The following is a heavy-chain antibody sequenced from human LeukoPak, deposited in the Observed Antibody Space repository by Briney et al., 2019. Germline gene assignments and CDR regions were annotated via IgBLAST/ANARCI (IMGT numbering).Heavy chain of an antibody. CDR1: GFTFSSFT. J-gene: IGHJ3*02. CDR3: AREMYYYDSSGGAFDI. Sequence: PGGSLRPSCAAAGFTFSSFTMNWVRQAPGKGLEWVANIKQDGSEKYYVDSVKGRFTISRDNAKNSLYLQMNSLRAEDTAVYYCAREMYYYDSSGGAFDIWGQGTMVTVSS. CDR2: IKQDGSEK. V-gene: IGHV3-7*01. D-gene: IGHD3-22*01.